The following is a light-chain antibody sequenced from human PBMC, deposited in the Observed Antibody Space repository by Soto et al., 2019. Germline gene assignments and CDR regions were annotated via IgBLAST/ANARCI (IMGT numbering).Light chain of an antibody. J-gene: IGLJ1*01. CDR2: EGS. V-gene: IGLV2-23*01. Sequence: SVLPQPASLSGSPGQSITISCTGTSSDVGSSDLVSWYQQHPGKAPKLIIFEGSRRPSGVSGRFSGSKSGNTASLTISGLQAEDEADYYCCSFASSTTFYVFGTGTKVTVL. CDR1: SSDVGSSDL. CDR3: CSFASSTTFYV.